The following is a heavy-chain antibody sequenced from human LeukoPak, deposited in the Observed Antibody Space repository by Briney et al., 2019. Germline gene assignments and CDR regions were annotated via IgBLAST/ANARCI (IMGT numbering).Heavy chain of an antibody. Sequence: GGSLRLSCAASGISVSSNYMSWVRQAPGKGLQWVSVIYVDGSTYYADSVKGRFTISRDNTKNTLYLQMNSLRAEDTAVYYCAKDRHAPGRYCSSTSCFPFDSWGQGTLVTVSS. V-gene: IGHV3-53*01. J-gene: IGHJ5*01. CDR3: AKDRHAPGRYCSSTSCFPFDS. CDR2: IYVDGST. D-gene: IGHD2-2*01. CDR1: GISVSSNY.